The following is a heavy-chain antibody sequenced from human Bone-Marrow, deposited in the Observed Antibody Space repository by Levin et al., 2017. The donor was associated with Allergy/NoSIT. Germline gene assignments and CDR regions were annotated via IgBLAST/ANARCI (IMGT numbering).Heavy chain of an antibody. D-gene: IGHD1-26*01. CDR3: ARESNYPGATQIDS. CDR2: ISAGNGNT. Sequence: ASVPVSCPSSGSPFPPDSIHWVRQAPGQRLEWMGWISAGNGNTKYSQKFQGRVTITRDTSASTAYMELSSLRSEDTAVYYCARESNYPGATQIDSWGQGALVTVSS. CDR1: GSPFPPDS. V-gene: IGHV1-3*01. J-gene: IGHJ4*02.